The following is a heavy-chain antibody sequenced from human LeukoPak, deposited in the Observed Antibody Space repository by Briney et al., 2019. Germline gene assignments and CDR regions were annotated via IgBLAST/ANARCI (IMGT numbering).Heavy chain of an antibody. CDR2: ISGSGGST. V-gene: IGHV3-23*01. CDR1: GFTFSSYD. D-gene: IGHD2-2*01. CDR3: AKEGDGYCSSTSCYPP. J-gene: IGHJ5*02. Sequence: GGSLRLSCAASGFTFSSYDMSWVRQAPGKGLEWVSAISGSGGSTYYANSVKGRFTISRDNSKNTLFLQMNSLRAEDTAVYYCAKEGDGYCSSTSCYPPWGQGTLVTVSS.